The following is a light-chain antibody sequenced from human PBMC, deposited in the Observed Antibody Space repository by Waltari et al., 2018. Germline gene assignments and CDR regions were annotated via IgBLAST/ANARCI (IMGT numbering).Light chain of an antibody. CDR2: VNSDGSH. CDR1: SGHSSNI. V-gene: IGLV4-69*01. Sequence: QLVLTQSPSASASLGASVKLTCTLSSGHSSNILARLPQQPGKGPRYLMKVNSDGSHRKGDEIPDRFSGSSSGAERYLTISSLQSEDEADYYCETGGHGTWVFGGGTKLTVL. CDR3: ETGGHGTWV. J-gene: IGLJ3*02.